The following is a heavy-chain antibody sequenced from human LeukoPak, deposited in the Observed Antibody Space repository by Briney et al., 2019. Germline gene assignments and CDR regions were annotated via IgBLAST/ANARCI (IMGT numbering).Heavy chain of an antibody. D-gene: IGHD2-8*01. J-gene: IGHJ4*02. CDR2: MSPDGSDK. V-gene: IGHV3-7*01. CDR1: GFSFRDYW. Sequence: GGSLRLSCAAPGFSFRDYWMSWVCQAPGKGLEWVADMSPDGSDKTYVDSVKGRLTISRDNAKQSLYLQMDSLTAEDTAVYYCVTSWCRQQRDYWGQGTLVTVSS. CDR3: VTSWCRQQRDY.